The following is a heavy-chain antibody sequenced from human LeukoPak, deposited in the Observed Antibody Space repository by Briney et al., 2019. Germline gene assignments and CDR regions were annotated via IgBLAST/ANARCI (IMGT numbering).Heavy chain of an antibody. CDR2: IYTSGST. Sequence: PSETPSLTCTVSGGSISSYYWSWIRQPPGKGLEWIGYIYTSGSTNYNPSLKSRVTISVDTSKNQFSLKLSSVTAADTAVYYCARHRSGSLLFLHMDVWGKGTTVTVSS. V-gene: IGHV4-4*09. J-gene: IGHJ6*03. CDR1: GGSISSYY. CDR3: ARHRSGSLLFLHMDV. D-gene: IGHD3-10*01.